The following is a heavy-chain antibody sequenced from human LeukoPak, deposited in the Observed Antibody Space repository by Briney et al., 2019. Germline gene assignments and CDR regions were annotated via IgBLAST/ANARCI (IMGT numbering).Heavy chain of an antibody. J-gene: IGHJ4*02. D-gene: IGHD4-17*01. CDR1: GGSINNY. V-gene: IGHV4-4*07. Sequence: SETLSLTCTVSGGSINNYWSWIRQPAGKGLERIGRIFSSGSTVYHPSLKSRVTMSVDTSRNSFSLKLTSVTAADTAVYYCARGRAVTTGDDYWGQGTLVTVSS. CDR2: IFSSGST. CDR3: ARGRAVTTGDDY.